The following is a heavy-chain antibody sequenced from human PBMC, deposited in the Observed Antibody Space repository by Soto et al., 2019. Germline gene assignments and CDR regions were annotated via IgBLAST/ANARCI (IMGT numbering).Heavy chain of an antibody. D-gene: IGHD4-17*01. V-gene: IGHV4-39*01. CDR2: FYYGGIT. CDR3: ASPPGSTVIPRFDY. J-gene: IGHJ4*02. CDR1: GGSISSSSYY. Sequence: QLQLQESGPGLVKPSETLSLTCTVSGGSISSSSYYWGWIRQPPGKGLEWIGSFYYGGITSYNPSLKSRATISIDTAKNRFSLKLSSVTAADTAVYDCASPPGSTVIPRFDYWGQGTLITVSS.